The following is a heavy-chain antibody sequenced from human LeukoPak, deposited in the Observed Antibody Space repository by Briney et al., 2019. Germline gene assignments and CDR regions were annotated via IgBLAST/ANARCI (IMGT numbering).Heavy chain of an antibody. V-gene: IGHV4-39*01. CDR2: ISYSGNT. CDR1: GGSFSSDTYY. J-gene: IGHJ6*02. Sequence: PSETLSLTCSVSGGSFSSDTYYWGWIRQPPEKGLQWIGTISYSGNTYYNPSLKSRVTISVDTSKNRFSLKLISVTAADTAVYYCARRGGSHGVHYGLDVWGQGTTVTVSS. CDR3: ARRGGSHGVHYGLDV. D-gene: IGHD1-26*01.